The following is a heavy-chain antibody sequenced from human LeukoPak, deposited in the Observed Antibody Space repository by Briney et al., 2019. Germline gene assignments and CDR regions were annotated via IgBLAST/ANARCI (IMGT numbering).Heavy chain of an antibody. J-gene: IGHJ5*02. D-gene: IGHD2-2*01. CDR3: ARAKYCGSSSCYSDWFDP. CDR1: GVSISSYY. Sequence: SETLSLTCTVSGVSISSYYWSWIWQPPGKGLEWIAYISHSGSTNYNPSLKSRVTISVDMSKNQFSLRLSSVTAADTAVYYCARAKYCGSSSCYSDWFDPWGQGTLVTVSS. V-gene: IGHV4-59*01. CDR2: ISHSGST.